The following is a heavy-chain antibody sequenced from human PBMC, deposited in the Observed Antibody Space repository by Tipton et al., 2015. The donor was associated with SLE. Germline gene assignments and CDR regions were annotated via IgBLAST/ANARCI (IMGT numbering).Heavy chain of an antibody. CDR3: ARANHGEWVSVTTGNFDL. J-gene: IGHJ2*01. D-gene: IGHD4-17*01. CDR2: IYYNGST. CDR1: GGSIDISAYY. V-gene: IGHV4-39*01. Sequence: TLSLTCTVSGGSIDISAYYWGWIRQPPGKGLEWIGSIYYNGSTYYNPSLKSRVTIFLDMSKNQFSLKLNSVTAADTAVYYCARANHGEWVSVTTGNFDLWGRGTLVTVSS.